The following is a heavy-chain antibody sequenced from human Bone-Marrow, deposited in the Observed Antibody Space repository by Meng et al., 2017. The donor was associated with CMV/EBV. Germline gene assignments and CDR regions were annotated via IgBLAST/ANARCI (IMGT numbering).Heavy chain of an antibody. CDR1: GGTFSSYT. Sequence: SVKVSCKASGGTFSSYTISWVRQAPGQGLEWMGRIIPILGIANYYQKFQGRVTITADKSTSTAYMELSSLRSEDTAVYYCARLNDGLSNWFDPWGQGTLVTVSS. J-gene: IGHJ5*02. CDR3: ARLNDGLSNWFDP. CDR2: IIPILGIA. D-gene: IGHD1-1*01. V-gene: IGHV1-69*02.